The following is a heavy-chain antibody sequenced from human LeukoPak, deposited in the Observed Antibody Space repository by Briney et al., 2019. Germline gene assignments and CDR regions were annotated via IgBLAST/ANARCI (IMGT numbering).Heavy chain of an antibody. Sequence: PGGSLRLSCAASGFTFSSYSMNWVRQAPGKGLEWVSYISSSSSTIYYADSEKGRFTISRDNAKNSLYPQMNSLRAEDTAVYYCAKDLVSTMIVVVITTAFDYWGQGTLVTVSS. V-gene: IGHV3-48*01. CDR2: ISSSSSTI. D-gene: IGHD3-22*01. CDR1: GFTFSSYS. CDR3: AKDLVSTMIVVVITTAFDY. J-gene: IGHJ4*02.